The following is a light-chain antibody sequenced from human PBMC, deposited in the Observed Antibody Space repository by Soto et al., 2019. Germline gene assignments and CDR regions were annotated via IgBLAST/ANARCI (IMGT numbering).Light chain of an antibody. J-gene: IGKJ1*01. Sequence: IVLTQSPGTLALSAGERATVSXRARQSFSLSYFGWCQQKPGXAPRXXXAHXSSMATASPDRLSGSGSGTNFTLTISRLEPEYFAVYYCHQYEKATWTFGQGTKVDIK. CDR1: QSFSLSY. V-gene: IGKV3-20*01. CDR2: HXS. CDR3: HQYEKATWT.